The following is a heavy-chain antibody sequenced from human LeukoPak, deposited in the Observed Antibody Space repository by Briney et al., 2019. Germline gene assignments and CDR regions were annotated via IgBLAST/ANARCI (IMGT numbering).Heavy chain of an antibody. V-gene: IGHV3-30*04. CDR1: AFTFSSYT. Sequence: GRSLRLSCAASAFTFSSYTLHWVRQAPGKGLEWVAVISYDGSNEYYADSVKGRFIISRDNSKNTLYLQMTSLRAEDTALYYCARVNVHGDFDIWGQGTMVTVSS. CDR2: ISYDGSNE. CDR3: ARVNVHGDFDI. D-gene: IGHD4-17*01. J-gene: IGHJ3*02.